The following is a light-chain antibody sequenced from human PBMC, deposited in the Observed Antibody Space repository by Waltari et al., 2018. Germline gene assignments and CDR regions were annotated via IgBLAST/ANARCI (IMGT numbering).Light chain of an antibody. J-gene: IGKJ4*01. CDR2: GAS. Sequence: DIQMTQSPSTLSASVGDRVTITCRASQSLGNWLAWYQQKPGKAPKLLLYGASNLESGVPSRFSGSVSGTEFTLTISSLQYDDFATYYCQQYNTYPLTFGGGTKVEI. CDR3: QQYNTYPLT. CDR1: QSLGNW. V-gene: IGKV1-5*03.